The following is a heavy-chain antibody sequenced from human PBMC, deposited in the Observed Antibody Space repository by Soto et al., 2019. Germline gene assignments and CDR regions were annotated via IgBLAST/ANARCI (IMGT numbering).Heavy chain of an antibody. J-gene: IGHJ4*02. V-gene: IGHV4-30-4*02. Sequence: SETLSLTCTVAGGSISIGDYYWSWIRQPPGKGLEWIGYIYYSGGTYYNPPLKSRISISVDTSKNQFSLKMNSVTAADTAVYYCATSGVFTRRLDYWGQGTLVTVSS. CDR1: GGSISIGDYY. CDR3: ATSGVFTRRLDY. CDR2: IYYSGGT. D-gene: IGHD3-10*01.